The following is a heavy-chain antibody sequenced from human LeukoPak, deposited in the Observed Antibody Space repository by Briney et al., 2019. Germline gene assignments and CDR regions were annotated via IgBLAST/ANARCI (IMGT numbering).Heavy chain of an antibody. V-gene: IGHV3-74*01. CDR3: ARDPHGYWWFDP. CDR1: GFTFSNYW. J-gene: IGHJ5*02. D-gene: IGHD5-18*01. Sequence: GGFLRLSCAASGFTFSNYWMHWVRQAPGKGLVWVSRINSDGSSTNYADSVKGRFTISRDNAKNTLYLQMNSLRAEDTAVYYCARDPHGYWWFDPWGQGTLVTVSS. CDR2: INSDGSST.